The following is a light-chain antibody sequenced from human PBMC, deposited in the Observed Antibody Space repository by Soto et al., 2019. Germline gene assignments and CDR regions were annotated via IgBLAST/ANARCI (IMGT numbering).Light chain of an antibody. J-gene: IGKJ4*01. CDR1: QSLSNNY. CDR2: DAS. CDR3: QQRSNWTLT. Sequence: VLTHSPGTLSLSPGERATLSCRASQSLSNNYLAWYQQKPGQAPRLVIYDASNTATGIPARFSGSGSGTDFTLTISGLEPEDFAVYYCQQRSNWTLTFGGGTKVDIK. V-gene: IGKV3-11*01.